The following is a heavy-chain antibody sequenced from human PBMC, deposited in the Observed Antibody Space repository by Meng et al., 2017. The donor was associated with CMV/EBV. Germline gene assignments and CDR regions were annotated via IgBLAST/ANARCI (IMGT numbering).Heavy chain of an antibody. V-gene: IGHV3-21*01. J-gene: IGHJ4*02. CDR1: GFTFSSYS. CDR2: ISSSSSYI. Sequence: ETLSLTCAASGFTFSSYSMNWVRQAPGKGLEWVSSISSSSSYIYYADSVKGRFTISRDNAKNSLYLQMNSLRAEDTAVYYCARWYYYDSSGYYDGGSSVDYWGQGTLVTVSS. D-gene: IGHD3-22*01. CDR3: ARWYYYDSSGYYDGGSSVDY.